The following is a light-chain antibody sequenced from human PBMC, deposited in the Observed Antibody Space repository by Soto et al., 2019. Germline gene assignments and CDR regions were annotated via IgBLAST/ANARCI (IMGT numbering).Light chain of an antibody. CDR2: AAS. Sequence: DIQLTQSPSFLSASVRDRVTITCRASQGISSYLAWYQQKPGKAPKLLIYAASTLQSGVPSRFSGSGSGTEFTLTISSLQPEDFATYYCQQLNSYHPLTFGGGTKVDIK. V-gene: IGKV1-9*01. CDR3: QQLNSYHPLT. CDR1: QGISSY. J-gene: IGKJ4*01.